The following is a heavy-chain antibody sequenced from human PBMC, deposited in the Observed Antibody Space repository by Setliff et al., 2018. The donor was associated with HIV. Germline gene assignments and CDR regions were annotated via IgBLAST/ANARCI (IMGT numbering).Heavy chain of an antibody. CDR3: AKGFRPVDTALVSGPTTVTNYYYYYMDV. D-gene: IGHD5-18*01. CDR1: EFTFGNSI. J-gene: IGHJ6*03. V-gene: IGHV3-23*01. Sequence: PGGSLRLSCAVSEFTFGNSIIAWVRQAPGKGLEWVSTISNIDGSTYFADSVKGRFTISRDNSKNTLYLQMNSLRAEDTAIYYCAKGFRPVDTALVSGPTTVTNYYYYYMDVWGKGTTVTVSS. CDR2: ISNIDGST.